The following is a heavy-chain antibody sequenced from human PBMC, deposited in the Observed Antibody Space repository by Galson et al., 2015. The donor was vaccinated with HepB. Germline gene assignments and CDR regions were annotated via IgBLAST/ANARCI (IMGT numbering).Heavy chain of an antibody. D-gene: IGHD3-10*01. CDR3: ASATMVRGVIIRFDY. CDR2: IYPGDSDT. V-gene: IGHV5-51*01. J-gene: IGHJ4*02. CDR1: GYSFTSYW. Sequence: QSGAEVKKPGESLKISCKGSGYSFTSYWIGWVRQMPGKGLEWMGIIYPGDSDTRYSPSFQGQVTISADKSISTAYLQWSSLKASDTAMYYCASATMVRGVIIRFDYWGQGTLVTVSS.